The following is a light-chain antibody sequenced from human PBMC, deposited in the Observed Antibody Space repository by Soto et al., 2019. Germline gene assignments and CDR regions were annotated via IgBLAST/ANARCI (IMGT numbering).Light chain of an antibody. CDR3: HVWDSSSEHV. CDR1: NIGSKC. CDR2: DDS. V-gene: IGLV3-21*02. Sequence: SYELTQPLSVSVAPGQTARITCGGNNIGSKCVHWYQQKPGQAPVLVVDDDSDRPSGVPERFSSSNSVNTATLTISRLEAGDEADDFCHVWDSSSEHVFGSGTKVTV. J-gene: IGLJ1*01.